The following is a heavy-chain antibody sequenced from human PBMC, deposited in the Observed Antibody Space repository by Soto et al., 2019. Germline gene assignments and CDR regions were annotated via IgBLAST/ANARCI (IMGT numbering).Heavy chain of an antibody. D-gene: IGHD3-10*01. CDR3: ARDLDGSGSYFTNY. Sequence: QVQLVQSGAEVKKPGASVTVSYKTSGYTFSSIGISWVRQAPGQGLEWMGWISPHKDDTYYAQRLQGRVTMTTDTSTNTAYMELRSLRSDDTAVYFCARDLDGSGSYFTNYWGPGTLVTVSS. V-gene: IGHV1-18*01. J-gene: IGHJ4*02. CDR2: ISPHKDDT. CDR1: GYTFSSIG.